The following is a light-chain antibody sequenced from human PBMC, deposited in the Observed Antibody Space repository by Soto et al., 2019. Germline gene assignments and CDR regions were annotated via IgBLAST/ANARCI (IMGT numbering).Light chain of an antibody. V-gene: IGLV2-14*02. CDR2: EGS. Sequence: QSVLTQPASVSGSPGQSITISCTGTSSDVGSYNLVSWYQQHPGKAPKLMIYEGSKRPSGLSNRFSGSKSGNTASLTISGLQAEDEADYYCSSYTSSSTLVFGTGTKLTVL. J-gene: IGLJ1*01. CDR1: SSDVGSYNL. CDR3: SSYTSSSTLV.